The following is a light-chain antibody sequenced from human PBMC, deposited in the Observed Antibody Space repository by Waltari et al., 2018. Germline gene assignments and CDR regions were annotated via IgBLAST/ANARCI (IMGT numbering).Light chain of an antibody. J-gene: IGKJ1*01. CDR2: WAS. CDR1: QSVLYSSNNKNY. V-gene: IGKV4-1*01. CDR3: QQYYSTPLT. Sequence: INCKSSQSVLYSSNNKNYLAWYQQKPGQPPKLLIYWASTRESGVPDRFSGSGSGTDFTLTISSLQAEDVAVYYCQQYYSTPLTFGQGTKVEIK.